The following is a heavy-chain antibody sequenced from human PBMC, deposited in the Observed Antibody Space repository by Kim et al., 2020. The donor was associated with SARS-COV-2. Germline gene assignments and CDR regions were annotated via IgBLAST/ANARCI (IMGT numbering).Heavy chain of an antibody. CDR2: INHSGST. CDR3: ARAYLAEDY. CDR1: GGSFSGYY. J-gene: IGHJ4*02. V-gene: IGHV4-34*01. Sequence: SETLSLTCAVYGGSFSGYYWSWIRQPPGKGLEWIGEINHSGSTNYNPSLKSRVTISVDTSKNQFSLKLSSVTAADTAVYYCARAYLAEDYWGQGTLVTVSS.